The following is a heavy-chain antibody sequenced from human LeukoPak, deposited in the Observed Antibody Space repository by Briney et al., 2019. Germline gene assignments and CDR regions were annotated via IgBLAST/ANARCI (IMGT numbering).Heavy chain of an antibody. D-gene: IGHD3-10*01. CDR1: GFTFTTYW. CDR3: ARARGNNYGCVDY. Sequence: GGSPRLSCAASGFTFTTYWMSWVRQAPGKGLEWVANIKQDGSEEYYVDSVKGRFTISRDNAKNSLYLQMNSLRVEDTAVYYCARARGNNYGCVDYWGQGILVTVSS. J-gene: IGHJ4*02. V-gene: IGHV3-7*01. CDR2: IKQDGSEE.